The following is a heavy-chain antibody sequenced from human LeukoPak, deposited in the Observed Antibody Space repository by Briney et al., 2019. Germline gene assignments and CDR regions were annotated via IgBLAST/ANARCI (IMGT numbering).Heavy chain of an antibody. CDR2: ISGSGGST. CDR1: GFTFSSYA. V-gene: IGHV3-23*01. J-gene: IGHJ4*02. D-gene: IGHD3-9*01. CDR3: AKDWAVNPYYDILTGYQHYFDY. Sequence: GGSLRLSCAASGFTFSSYAMSWVRQAPGKGLEWVSAISGSGGSTYYADSVKGRFTISRDKSKNTLYLQMNSLRAEDTAVYYCAKDWAVNPYYDILTGYQHYFDYWGQGTLVTVSS.